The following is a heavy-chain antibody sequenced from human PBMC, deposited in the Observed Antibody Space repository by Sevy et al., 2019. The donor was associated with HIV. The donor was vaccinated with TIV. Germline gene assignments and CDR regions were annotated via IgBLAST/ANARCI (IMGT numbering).Heavy chain of an antibody. V-gene: IGHV3-23*01. CDR1: GFTFSSYA. CDR2: ISGSGGST. J-gene: IGHJ4*02. CDR3: AKVTSKGNTAMVEVCFDY. D-gene: IGHD5-18*01. Sequence: QLGGSLRLSCAASGFTFSSYAMSWVRQAPGKGLEWVSAISGSGGSTYYADSVKGRFTISRDNSKNTLYLQMNSLRAEDTAVYYCAKVTSKGNTAMVEVCFDYWGQGTLVTVSS.